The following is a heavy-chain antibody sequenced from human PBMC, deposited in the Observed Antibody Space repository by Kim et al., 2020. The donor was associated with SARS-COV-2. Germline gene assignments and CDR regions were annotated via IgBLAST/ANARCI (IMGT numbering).Heavy chain of an antibody. CDR1: GFTVSSNY. Sequence: GGSLRLSCAASGFTVSSNYMSWVRQAPGKGLEWVSVIYSGGSTYYADSVKGRFTISRDNSKNTLYLQMNSLRAEDTAVYYCATPYSSSYYYYYGMDVWGQGTTVTVSS. J-gene: IGHJ6*02. D-gene: IGHD6-13*01. CDR2: IYSGGST. CDR3: ATPYSSSYYYYYGMDV. V-gene: IGHV3-66*01.